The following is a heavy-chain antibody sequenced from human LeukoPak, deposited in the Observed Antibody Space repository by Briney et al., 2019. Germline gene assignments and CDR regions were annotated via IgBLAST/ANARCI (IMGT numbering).Heavy chain of an antibody. J-gene: IGHJ3*02. V-gene: IGHV4-39*01. Sequence: SETLSLTCTVSGGSISSRSYYWGWIRQPPGKGLEWIGSLYYSGTTYYNPSLKSRVTISVDTSKNQVSLKLRSVTAADTAVYYCARSYCSSGTCYAVGAFDMWGQGTMVTVSS. CDR3: ARSYCSSGTCYAVGAFDM. CDR1: GGSISSRSYY. D-gene: IGHD2-2*01. CDR2: LYYSGTT.